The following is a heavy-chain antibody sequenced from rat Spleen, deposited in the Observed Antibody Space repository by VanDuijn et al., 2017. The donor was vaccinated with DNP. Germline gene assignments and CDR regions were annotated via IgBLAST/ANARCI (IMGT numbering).Heavy chain of an antibody. CDR3: ATRDYGGDYFDY. CDR1: GLIFSDYA. Sequence: EVQLVESGGGLVRPGNSLRLSCEASGLIFSDYAMAWVRQSPKMGLEWVATIIYDGSSTFYRDSVTGRFTISRDFAKSTLYLQMDSLRSEDTATYYCATRDYGGDYFDYWGPGVMVTVSS. D-gene: IGHD1-11*01. J-gene: IGHJ2*01. V-gene: IGHV5S10*01. CDR2: IIYDGSST.